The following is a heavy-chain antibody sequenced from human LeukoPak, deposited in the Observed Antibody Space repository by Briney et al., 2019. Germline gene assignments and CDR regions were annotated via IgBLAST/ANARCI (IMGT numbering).Heavy chain of an antibody. CDR3: ARSWMATSHGPFDY. V-gene: IGHV3-48*03. CDR1: GFTFSSYE. Sequence: GGSLRLSCAASGFTFSSYEMNWVRQAPGKGLEWVSYISSSGSTIYYADSVKGRSTISRDNAKNTLYLQMNSLRAEDTAVYYCARSWMATSHGPFDYWGQGTLVTVSS. D-gene: IGHD5-24*01. J-gene: IGHJ4*02. CDR2: ISSSGSTI.